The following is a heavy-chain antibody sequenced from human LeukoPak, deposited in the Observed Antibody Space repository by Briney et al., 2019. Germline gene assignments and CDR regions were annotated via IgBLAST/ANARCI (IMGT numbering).Heavy chain of an antibody. CDR2: IYYSGIT. CDR3: ATEAAMGTNWFDP. J-gene: IGHJ5*02. Sequence: PSETLSLTCTASGGSISSYYWSWIRQPPGKGLEWIGHIYYSGITNYNPSLKSRVTISVDTSNNQFSLKLSSVTAADTAVYYCATEAAMGTNWFDPWGQGTLVTVSS. V-gene: IGHV4-59*01. CDR1: GGSISSYY. D-gene: IGHD5-18*01.